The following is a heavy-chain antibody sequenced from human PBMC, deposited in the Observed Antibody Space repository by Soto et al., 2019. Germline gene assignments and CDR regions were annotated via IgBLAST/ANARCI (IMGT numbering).Heavy chain of an antibody. CDR2: IYHSGST. CDR1: GYSISSGYY. J-gene: IGHJ3*02. CDR3: ARDFGIAALPDAFDI. V-gene: IGHV4-38-2*02. D-gene: IGHD6-6*01. Sequence: SETLSLTCAVSGYSISSGYYWGWIRQPPGKGLEWIGSIYHSGSTYYNPSLKSRVTISVDTSKNQFSLKLSSVTAADAAVYYCARDFGIAALPDAFDIWGQGTMVTVSS.